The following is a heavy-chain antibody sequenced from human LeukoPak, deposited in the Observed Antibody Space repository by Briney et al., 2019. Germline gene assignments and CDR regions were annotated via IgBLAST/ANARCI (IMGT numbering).Heavy chain of an antibody. CDR1: GFTFSSYA. J-gene: IGHJ5*02. Sequence: GGSLRLSCATSGFTFSSYAMSWVRQAPGKGLEWVSAISGSGGSTYYADSVKGRFTISRDNSKNTLYLQMNSLRAEDTAVYYCAKDREGQYQISFDPWGQGTLVTVSS. V-gene: IGHV3-23*01. CDR2: ISGSGGST. D-gene: IGHD2-2*01. CDR3: AKDREGQYQISFDP.